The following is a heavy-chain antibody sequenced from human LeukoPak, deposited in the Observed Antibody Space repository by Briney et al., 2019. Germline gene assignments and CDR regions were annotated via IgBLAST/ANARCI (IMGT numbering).Heavy chain of an antibody. V-gene: IGHV3-74*01. CDR2: INSDGSST. CDR3: ASDCYPSGSSCRLYAFDI. D-gene: IGHD2-2*01. Sequence: PGGSLRLSCAASGFTFSSYWMHWVRQAPGKGLVWVSRINSDGSSTSYADSVKGRFTISRDNAKNTLYLQMNSLRAEDTAVYYCASDCYPSGSSCRLYAFDIWGQGTMVTVSS. CDR1: GFTFSSYW. J-gene: IGHJ3*02.